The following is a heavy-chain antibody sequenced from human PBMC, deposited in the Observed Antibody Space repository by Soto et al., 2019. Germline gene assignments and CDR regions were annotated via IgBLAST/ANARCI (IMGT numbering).Heavy chain of an antibody. J-gene: IGHJ4*02. CDR2: ISSSSSYI. CDR1: GFTFSSHN. CDR3: ARDVDADFRTDFDY. D-gene: IGHD4-17*01. Sequence: GGSLRLSCEASGFTFSSHNMNWVRQAPGKGLEWVSSISSSSSYIYYAASARGRFTISRDNAENSVYLEMDSLRAEDTALYYCARDVDADFRTDFDYWGRGTLVTVSS. V-gene: IGHV3-21*04.